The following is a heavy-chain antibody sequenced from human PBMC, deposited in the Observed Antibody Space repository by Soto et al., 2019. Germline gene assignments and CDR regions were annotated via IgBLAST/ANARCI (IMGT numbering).Heavy chain of an antibody. V-gene: IGHV3-11*06. Sequence: QVQLVESGGGLVKPGGSLRLSCAASGYTFSDYYMSWIRQAPGKGLEWVSHISDSSTFTNYADSVKGRFTISRDNAKNSVYLQMNSLRAEDTAVYYCARGGSYYLDYWGQGTLVTVSS. D-gene: IGHD1-26*01. J-gene: IGHJ4*02. CDR2: ISDSSTFT. CDR1: GYTFSDYY. CDR3: ARGGSYYLDY.